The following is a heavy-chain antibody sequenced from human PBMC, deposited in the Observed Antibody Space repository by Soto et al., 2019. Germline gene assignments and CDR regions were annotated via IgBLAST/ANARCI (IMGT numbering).Heavy chain of an antibody. CDR2: IIPILGIA. Sequence: QVQLVQSGAEVKKPGSSVKVSCKASGGTYSSYTISWVRLAPGQGLEWMGRIIPILGIANYAQKFQGRVTLNAEKSTRTVYMELSSLRSEYRAVYYCVSTRSSSYLRISPAGIVGIDVWGQGTKVTVSS. D-gene: IGHD6-13*01. V-gene: IGHV1-69*02. CDR1: GGTYSSYT. CDR3: VSTRSSSYLRISPAGIVGIDV. J-gene: IGHJ6*02.